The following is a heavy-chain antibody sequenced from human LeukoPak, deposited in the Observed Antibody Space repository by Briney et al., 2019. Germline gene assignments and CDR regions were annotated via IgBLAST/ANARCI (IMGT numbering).Heavy chain of an antibody. J-gene: IGHJ6*03. CDR2: IRIKANSYAI. V-gene: IGHV3-73*01. CDR1: GFSISGSA. Sequence: PGGSLRLSCAASGFSISGSAMHWVRQASGKGLEWIGRIRIKANSYAIAYAASVKGRFTISRDDSENTAYLQMNSLKTEDTAVYYCIRGFEYSSSYYQYYYMDVWGKGTTVTVSS. D-gene: IGHD6-6*01. CDR3: IRGFEYSSSYYQYYYMDV.